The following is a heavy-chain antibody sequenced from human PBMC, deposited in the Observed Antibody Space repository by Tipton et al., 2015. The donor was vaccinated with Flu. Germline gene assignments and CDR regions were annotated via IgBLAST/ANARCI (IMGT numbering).Heavy chain of an antibody. CDR1: GVTFSNYA. J-gene: IGHJ5*02. CDR2: NVHRAGNP. CDR3: ARRDYSNYVSEPKNWFDP. D-gene: IGHD4-11*01. Sequence: QVQLVQSGAEVKKPGSSVKVSCKASGVTFSNYAVSWVRQAPGQGLEWIGNVHRAGNPCYNPSLKSRVTISVDTSKNQFSLRLYSVTAADTAVYYCARRDYSNYVSEPKNWFDPWGQGTLVTVSS. V-gene: IGHV1-69*09.